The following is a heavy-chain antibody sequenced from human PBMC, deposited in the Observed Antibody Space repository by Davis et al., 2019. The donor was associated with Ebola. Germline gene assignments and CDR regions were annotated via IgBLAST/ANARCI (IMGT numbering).Heavy chain of an antibody. CDR2: IRSKAYGGTT. J-gene: IGHJ4*02. CDR3: TREVGGYGDF. Sequence: PGGSLRLSCSASGFTFGDYALSWVRQAPGKGLEWVGFIRSKAYGGTTEYAASVKGRFSISRDDSKSIAYLQTNSLKTEDTAVYYCTREVGGYGDFWGQGTLVTVSS. V-gene: IGHV3-49*04. CDR1: GFTFGDYA. D-gene: IGHD3-22*01.